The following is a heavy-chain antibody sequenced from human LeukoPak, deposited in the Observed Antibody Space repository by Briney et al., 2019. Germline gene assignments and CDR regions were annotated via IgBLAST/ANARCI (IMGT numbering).Heavy chain of an antibody. J-gene: IGHJ4*02. CDR3: AATMVRGVHTHFDY. CDR1: GGSITNYY. Sequence: SETLSLTCTVSGGSITNYYWSWIRQPPGKGLEWIGYVYYSGSTNYNPSLKSRVTISVDTSKNQFSLKLSSVTAADTAVYYCAATMVRGVHTHFDYWGQGTLVTVSS. D-gene: IGHD3-10*01. V-gene: IGHV4-59*08. CDR2: VYYSGST.